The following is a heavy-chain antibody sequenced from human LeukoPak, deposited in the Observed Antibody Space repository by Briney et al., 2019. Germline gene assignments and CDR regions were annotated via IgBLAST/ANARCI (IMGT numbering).Heavy chain of an antibody. CDR3: ARGPNYFDY. CDR2: VSYDGSNK. J-gene: IGHJ4*02. V-gene: IGHV3-30*03. Sequence: GGSLRLSCAASEFIFSSYGIHWVRQAPGKGLEWVAVVSYDGSNKYYADSVNGRFTISRDNSKNTLYLQMNSLRAEDTAVYYCARGPNYFDYWGQGALVTVSS. CDR1: EFIFSSYG.